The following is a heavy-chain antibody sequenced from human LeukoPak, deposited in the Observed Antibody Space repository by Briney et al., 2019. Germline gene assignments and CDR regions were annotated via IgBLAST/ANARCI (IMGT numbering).Heavy chain of an antibody. D-gene: IGHD3-9*01. CDR2: IYYSGST. CDR1: GGSISSYY. V-gene: IGHV4-59*08. J-gene: IGHJ4*02. CDR3: ARAGRYFDWFLDY. Sequence: PSGTLSLTCTVSGGSISSYYWSWIRQPPGKGLEWIGYIYYSGSTYYNPSLKSRVTISVDTSKNQFSLKLSSVTAADTAVYYCARAGRYFDWFLDYWGQGTLVTVSS.